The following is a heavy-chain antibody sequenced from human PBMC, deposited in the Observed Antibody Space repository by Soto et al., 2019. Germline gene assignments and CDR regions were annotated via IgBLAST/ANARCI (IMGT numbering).Heavy chain of an antibody. CDR1: GGTFSSYA. D-gene: IGHD3-10*01. Sequence: QVQLVQSGAEVKKPGSSVKVSCKASGGTFSSYAISWVRQAPGQGLEWMGGIIPIFGTANYAQKFQGRVTITADESTSTAYMELSSLRSEDTAVYYCARDINYYGSGSQLGRFGYWGQGTLVTVSS. V-gene: IGHV1-69*01. CDR2: IIPIFGTA. CDR3: ARDINYYGSGSQLGRFGY. J-gene: IGHJ4*02.